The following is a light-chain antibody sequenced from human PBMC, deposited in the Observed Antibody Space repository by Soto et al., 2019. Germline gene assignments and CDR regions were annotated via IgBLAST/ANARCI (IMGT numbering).Light chain of an antibody. CDR3: QQSFSIPQT. CDR1: QSISSF. CDR2: AAS. Sequence: DIQMTQSPTSLSASVGDRVTIPCRASQSISSFLNWYQQKPGTAPKLLIYAASNLQSGVPSRFSGSGSGTDFTLTISSLQPEDFATYYCQQSFSIPQTFGQGTRLEIK. V-gene: IGKV1-39*01. J-gene: IGKJ5*01.